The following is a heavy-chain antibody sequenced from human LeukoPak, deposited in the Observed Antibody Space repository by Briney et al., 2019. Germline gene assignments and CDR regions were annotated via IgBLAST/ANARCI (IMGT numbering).Heavy chain of an antibody. CDR3: ARVNGIAARMLGY. CDR2: MNPNSGNT. D-gene: IGHD6-6*01. V-gene: IGHV1-8*03. J-gene: IGHJ4*02. Sequence: ASVKVSCKASGYTFTSYDINWVPQATGQGLEWMGWMNPNSGNTGYAQKFQGRVTITRNTSISTAYMELSSLRSEDTAVYYCARVNGIAARMLGYWGQGTLVTVSS. CDR1: GYTFTSYD.